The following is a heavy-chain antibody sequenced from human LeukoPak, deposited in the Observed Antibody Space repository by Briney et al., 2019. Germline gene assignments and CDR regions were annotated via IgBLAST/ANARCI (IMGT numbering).Heavy chain of an antibody. D-gene: IGHD6-13*01. Sequence: GGSLRLSCAASGFTFSNYGFHWVRQAPGKGLEWVTFIRYDATDKYYADSVKGRFTISRDASKNTLYLQMNSLRAEDTAVYYCARDSIAAAGQAYLSHAFDIWGQGTMVTVSS. CDR3: ARDSIAAAGQAYLSHAFDI. V-gene: IGHV3-30*02. CDR1: GFTFSNYG. J-gene: IGHJ3*02. CDR2: IRYDATDK.